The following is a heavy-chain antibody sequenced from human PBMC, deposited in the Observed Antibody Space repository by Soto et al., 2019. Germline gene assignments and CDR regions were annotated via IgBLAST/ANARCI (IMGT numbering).Heavy chain of an antibody. CDR3: ARDSSGYYWFDP. CDR2: IYHSGTT. CDR1: GFSISSGYF. V-gene: IGHV4-38-2*02. Sequence: SETLSLTCAVSGFSISSGYFWGWIRQPPGKGPEWLGSIYHSGTTYYNPSVKGRVTISVDTSKNQFSLKMSSVTAADTAVYYCARDSSGYYWFDPWGRGTLVTV. J-gene: IGHJ5*02. D-gene: IGHD3-22*01.